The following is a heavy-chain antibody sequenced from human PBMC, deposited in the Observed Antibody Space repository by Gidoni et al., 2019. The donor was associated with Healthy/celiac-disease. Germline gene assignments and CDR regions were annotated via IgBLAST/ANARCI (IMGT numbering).Heavy chain of an antibody. D-gene: IGHD3-9*01. Sequence: EVQLVESGGGLLKHGGAVGHSWAASGLTFSNAGTSRARQAPGKGLEWVGRIKSETDGGTTDYAAPVKGRFTISRDDSKNTLYLQMNSLKTEDTAVYYCTTDAGGYYDILTGYPQAFDYWGQGTLVTVSS. CDR2: IKSETDGGTT. V-gene: IGHV3-15*01. CDR1: GLTFSNAG. J-gene: IGHJ4*02. CDR3: TTDAGGYYDILTGYPQAFDY.